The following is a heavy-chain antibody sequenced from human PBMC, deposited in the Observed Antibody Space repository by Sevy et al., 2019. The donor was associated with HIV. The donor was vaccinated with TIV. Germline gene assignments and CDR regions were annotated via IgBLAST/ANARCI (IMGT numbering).Heavy chain of an antibody. Sequence: GGSLRLSCAASAFTVSSNYMSWVRQAPGKGLEWVSVIYSGGSTYYADSVKGRFTISRDNSKNTLYLQMNSLRAEDTAVYYCASSRYCSGGSCYSGYGWFDPWGQGTLVTVSS. CDR2: IYSGGST. D-gene: IGHD2-15*01. V-gene: IGHV3-53*01. J-gene: IGHJ5*02. CDR1: AFTVSSNY. CDR3: ASSRYCSGGSCYSGYGWFDP.